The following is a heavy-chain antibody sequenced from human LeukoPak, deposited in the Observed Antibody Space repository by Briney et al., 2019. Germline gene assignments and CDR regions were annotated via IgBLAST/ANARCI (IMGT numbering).Heavy chain of an antibody. Sequence: GGSLRLSCAASGFTFSDYYMHWVRQAPGKGPEWVALISNDGGIKYYGASVRGRFTISRDNPENTLYLQMNSLRADDTAIYYCAKGGEQKTFRCGMDSWGQGTPVTVSS. D-gene: IGHD1/OR15-1a*01. CDR3: AKGGEQKTFRCGMDS. CDR1: GFTFSDYY. J-gene: IGHJ4*02. CDR2: ISNDGGIK. V-gene: IGHV3-30*18.